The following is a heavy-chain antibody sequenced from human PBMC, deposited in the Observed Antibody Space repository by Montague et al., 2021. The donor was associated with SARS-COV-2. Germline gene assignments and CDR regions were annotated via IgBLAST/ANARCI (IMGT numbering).Heavy chain of an antibody. Sequence: SETLSLTCTVSDGSINNYYWSWIRQPPGKGREWIGVIYYSGSTNXNPSLKRRVTISVDTSKHQFSLKLSSVTAADTAVYHCARGGGHSADYYYYGMDVWGTGSTVTVSS. CDR3: ARGGGHSADYYYYGMDV. CDR1: DGSINNYY. V-gene: IGHV4-59*13. J-gene: IGHJ6*04. CDR2: IYYSGST. D-gene: IGHD2-21*01.